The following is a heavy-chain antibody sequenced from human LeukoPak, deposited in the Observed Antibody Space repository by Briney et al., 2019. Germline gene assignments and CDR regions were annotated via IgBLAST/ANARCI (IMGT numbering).Heavy chain of an antibody. CDR3: AKGKTGSCYSSVDY. Sequence: PGRSLRLSCAASGFTFSSRAMHWVRQAPGKGPEWVAVTWHDDSHKYYTDSVKGRFTISRDNSKNTLYLQMDSLRPEDTAVYYCAKGKTGSCYSSVDYWGQGTPVTVSS. V-gene: IGHV3-30*04. CDR1: GFTFSSRA. CDR2: TWHDDSHK. D-gene: IGHD2-15*01. J-gene: IGHJ4*02.